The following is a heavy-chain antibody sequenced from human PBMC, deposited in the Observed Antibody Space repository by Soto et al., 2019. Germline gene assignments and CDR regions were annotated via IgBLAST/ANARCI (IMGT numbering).Heavy chain of an antibody. J-gene: IGHJ4*02. V-gene: IGHV3-48*03. CDR3: ALSLTYCGGDCYSDY. Sequence: GGSLRLSCAASGFTFSSYEMNWVRQAPGKGLEWVSYITFTGSTIYYADSVKGRFTISRDNAKNSLYLQMNSLRAEDTAVYYCALSLTYCGGDCYSDYWGQGALVTVSS. D-gene: IGHD2-21*02. CDR2: ITFTGSTI. CDR1: GFTFSSYE.